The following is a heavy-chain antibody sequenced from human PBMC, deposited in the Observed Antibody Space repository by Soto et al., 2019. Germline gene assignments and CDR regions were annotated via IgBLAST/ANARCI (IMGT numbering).Heavy chain of an antibody. D-gene: IGHD2-2*01. CDR2: ISGNGGST. Sequence: PGGSLRLSCAASGFTFSNYAMSWVRQAPGKGLEWVSTISGNGGSTYYADSVKGRFTISGDNSKNMLFLQINSLRDDDSAVYYCAKRPASIITFDYWGQGTPVTVSS. CDR3: AKRPASIITFDY. V-gene: IGHV3-23*01. J-gene: IGHJ4*02. CDR1: GFTFSNYA.